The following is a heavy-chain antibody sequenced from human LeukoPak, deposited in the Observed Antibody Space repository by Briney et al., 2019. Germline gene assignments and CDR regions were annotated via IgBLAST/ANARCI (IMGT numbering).Heavy chain of an antibody. CDR1: GFTFITSW. Sequence: GGSLRLSCAPSGFTFITSWMTWVRQAPGNGLEWVGRIRSTPDGGAADYAAPVKGRFTISRDDSKNTLYLQMSSLRTEDTAVYYCATDLHFGYCTATSCAHYWGQGTLVTVSS. D-gene: IGHD2-2*03. CDR2: IRSTPDGGAA. J-gene: IGHJ4*02. CDR3: ATDLHFGYCTATSCAHY. V-gene: IGHV3-15*01.